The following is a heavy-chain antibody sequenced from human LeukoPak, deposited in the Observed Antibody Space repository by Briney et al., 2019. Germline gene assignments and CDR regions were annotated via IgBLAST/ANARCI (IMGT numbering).Heavy chain of an antibody. D-gene: IGHD5-24*01. CDR1: GGSISSYY. V-gene: IGHV4-59*12. CDR2: IYYSGST. CDR3: ARTRGYSYADLDS. J-gene: IGHJ4*02. Sequence: SETLSLTCTVSGGSISSYYWSWIRQPPGKGLEWIGYIYYSGSTNYNPSLKSRVTISVDTSKNQFSLKLFSMTAADTAIYYCARTRGYSYADLDSWGQGTLVTVSS.